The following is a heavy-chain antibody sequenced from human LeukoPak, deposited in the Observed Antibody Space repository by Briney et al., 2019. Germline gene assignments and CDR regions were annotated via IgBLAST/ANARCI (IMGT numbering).Heavy chain of an antibody. CDR2: IFYTGNT. CDR3: ARQSSGYYYGWFDP. V-gene: IGHV4-39*01. D-gene: IGHD3-22*01. Sequence: SETLSLTCTVSGGSILDSTYYWAWIRQPPGKGLEWIAPIFYTGNTHYNPSLKSRVTMTVDTVKNQFSLNLNSVTAADTAVYYCARQSSGYYYGWFDPWGQGTLVTVSS. J-gene: IGHJ5*02. CDR1: GGSILDSTYY.